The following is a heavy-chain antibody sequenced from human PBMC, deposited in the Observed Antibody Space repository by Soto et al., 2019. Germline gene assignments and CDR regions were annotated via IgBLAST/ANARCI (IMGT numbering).Heavy chain of an antibody. D-gene: IGHD3-3*01. V-gene: IGHV3-30-3*01. CDR3: AGGYDFWSGYYYPYGMDV. CDR1: GFTFSSYA. CDR2: ISYDGSNK. Sequence: QPGGSLRLSCAASGFTFSSYAMHWVRQAPGKGLEWVAVISYDGSNKNYADSVKGRFTISRDNSKNTLYLQMNSLRAEDTAVYYCAGGYDFWSGYYYPYGMDVWGQGTTVTVSS. J-gene: IGHJ6*02.